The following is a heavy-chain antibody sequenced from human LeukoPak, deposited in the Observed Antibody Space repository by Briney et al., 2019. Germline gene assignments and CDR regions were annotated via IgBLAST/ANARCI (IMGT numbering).Heavy chain of an antibody. CDR3: ARGRTRGSYYMDV. Sequence: ASVKVSCKASGGTFSSYAISWVRQAPGQGLEWMGGIIPIFGTANYAQEFQGRVTITTDESTSTAYMELSSLRSEDTAVYYCARGRTRGSYYMDVWGKGTTVTVSS. V-gene: IGHV1-69*05. D-gene: IGHD5-12*01. CDR2: IIPIFGTA. CDR1: GGTFSSYA. J-gene: IGHJ6*03.